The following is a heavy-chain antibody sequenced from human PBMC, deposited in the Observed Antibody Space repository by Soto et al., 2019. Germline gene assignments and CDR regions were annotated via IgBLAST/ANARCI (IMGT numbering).Heavy chain of an antibody. CDR3: AIDGTGYSSDRYGMGV. CDR1: GFTFSSYS. J-gene: IGHJ6*02. V-gene: IGHV3-48*02. CDR2: ISSSSSTI. Sequence: EVQLVESGGGLVQPGGSLRLSCAASGFTFSSYSMNWVRQAPGKGLEWVSYISSSSSTIYYADSVKGPFTISRDYARKSLDLQLNSLRDEDTAVYYCAIDGTGYSSDRYGMGVCCHVTKVTVSS. D-gene: IGHD5-18*01.